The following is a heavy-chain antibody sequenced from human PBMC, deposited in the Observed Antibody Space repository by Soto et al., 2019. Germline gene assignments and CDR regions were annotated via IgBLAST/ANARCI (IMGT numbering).Heavy chain of an antibody. CDR3: ARGAPLWFPNFDY. CDR2: INPNNGGT. V-gene: IGHV1-2*02. Sequence: ASVKVSCKASGYTFTGYYLHWVRQAPGQGLEWMGWINPNNGGTNYAQKFQGRVTMTRDTSIGTAYMELSRLKSDDTAVFYCARGAPLWFPNFDYWGQGTLVTVSS. J-gene: IGHJ4*02. CDR1: GYTFTGYY. D-gene: IGHD3-10*01.